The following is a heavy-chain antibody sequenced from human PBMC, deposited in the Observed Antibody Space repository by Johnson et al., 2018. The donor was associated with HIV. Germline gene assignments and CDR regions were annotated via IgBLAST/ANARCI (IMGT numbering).Heavy chain of an antibody. J-gene: IGHJ3*02. CDR3: AKHVTIFGVVISAFDI. V-gene: IGHV3-30*18. CDR2: ISYDGRDK. CDR1: GFTFSSYG. Sequence: QVQLVESGGGVVQPGRSLRLSCTASGFTFSSYGMHWVRQAPGKGLEWVAVISYDGRDKYYANSVKGRFTISRDNSKNTLYLQMNSLRAEDTAVYYCAKHVTIFGVVISAFDIWGQGTMVTVSS. D-gene: IGHD3-3*01.